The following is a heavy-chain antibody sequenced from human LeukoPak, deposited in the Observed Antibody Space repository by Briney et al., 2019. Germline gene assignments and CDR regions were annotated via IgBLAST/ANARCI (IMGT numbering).Heavy chain of an antibody. J-gene: IGHJ4*02. D-gene: IGHD2-21*01. CDR1: GGSFSGYY. V-gene: IGHV4-34*01. CDR3: ARGSWGGDY. CDR2: INHSGST. Sequence: SETLSLTCAVYGGSFSGYYWSWIRQPPGKGLEWIGEINHSGSTNYNPSLKSRVTISVDTSKNQFSLKLSSVTAADTAVYYCARGSWGGDYWGQGTLVTVSS.